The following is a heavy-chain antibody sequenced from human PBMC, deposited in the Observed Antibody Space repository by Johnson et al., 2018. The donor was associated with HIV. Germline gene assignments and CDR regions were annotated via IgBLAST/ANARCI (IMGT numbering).Heavy chain of an antibody. J-gene: IGHJ3*02. Sequence: VQLVESGGGVVQPGRSLRLSCAASGFTFSSCAMHWVRQAPGKGLEWVANIKQDGSEKYYADSVKGRFTISRDNAKNSLYLQMNSLRAEDTAVYYCASLYAFDIWGQGTMVTVSS. CDR1: GFTFSSCA. CDR3: ASLYAFDI. V-gene: IGHV3-7*01. CDR2: IKQDGSEK.